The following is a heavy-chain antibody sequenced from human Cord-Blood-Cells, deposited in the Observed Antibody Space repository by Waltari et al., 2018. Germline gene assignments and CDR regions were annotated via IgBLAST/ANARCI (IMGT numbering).Heavy chain of an antibody. CDR2: INPNSGGT. D-gene: IGHD6-6*01. CDR3: ARAHSSYDAFDI. Sequence: QVQLVQSGAEVKKPGASVKVSCKASGYTFTGYYMHWVRQAPGQGLEWMGWINPNSGGTNYAQKVQGRVTMTRDTSISTAYMELSRLRSDDTAVYYCARAHSSYDAFDIWGQGTMVTVSS. CDR1: GYTFTGYY. V-gene: IGHV1-2*02. J-gene: IGHJ3*02.